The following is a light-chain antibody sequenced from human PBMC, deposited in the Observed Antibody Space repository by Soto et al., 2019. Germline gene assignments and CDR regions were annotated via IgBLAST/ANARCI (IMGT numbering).Light chain of an antibody. J-gene: IGKJ2*01. CDR2: VAS. Sequence: DIQMTQSPSSLSASVGDRVTITCRASQSISKSLNWYQQKPGRAPTLLISVASTLHSGVPSRFSGSGSGTDFTLTISSLQREDFATYYCQQSYSTPPMYTFGQGTKREIK. CDR3: QQSYSTPPMYT. V-gene: IGKV1-39*01. CDR1: QSISKS.